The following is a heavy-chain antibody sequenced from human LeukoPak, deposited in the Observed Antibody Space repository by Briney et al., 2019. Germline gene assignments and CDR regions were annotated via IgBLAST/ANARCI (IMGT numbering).Heavy chain of an antibody. Sequence: SETLSLTCTVSGGSISSSSYYWGWIRQPPGKGLEWIGSIHYSGSTYYNPYLKSRVTISIDTSKNQFSLKLSSVTAADTAVYYCARRVPITMVRGVIGDYFDYWGQGTLVTVSS. V-gene: IGHV4-39*01. CDR3: ARRVPITMVRGVIGDYFDY. D-gene: IGHD3-10*01. CDR1: GGSISSSSYY. J-gene: IGHJ4*02. CDR2: IHYSGST.